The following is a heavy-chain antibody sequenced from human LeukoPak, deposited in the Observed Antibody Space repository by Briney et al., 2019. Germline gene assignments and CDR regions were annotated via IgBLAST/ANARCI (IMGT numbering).Heavy chain of an antibody. D-gene: IGHD3-10*01. V-gene: IGHV3-23*01. CDR2: ISGSGGST. Sequence: GGSLRLSCAASGFTFSSYAMSWVRQAPGKGLEWVSVISGSGGSTYYADSVKGRFTISRDNSKNTLYLQMNSLRAEDTAVYYCASIMVRGVFDYWGQGTLVTVSS. CDR1: GFTFSSYA. J-gene: IGHJ4*02. CDR3: ASIMVRGVFDY.